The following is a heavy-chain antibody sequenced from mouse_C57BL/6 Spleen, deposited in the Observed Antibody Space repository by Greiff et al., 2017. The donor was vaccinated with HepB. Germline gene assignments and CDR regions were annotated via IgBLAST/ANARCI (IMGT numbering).Heavy chain of an antibody. CDR1: GFTFSSYA. D-gene: IGHD2-4*01. CDR2: ISSGGDYI. Sequence: EVKLVESGEGLVKPGGSLKLSCAASGFTFSSYAMSWVRLTPEKRLEWVAYISSGGDYIYYADTVKGRFTISRDNARNTLYLQMSSLKSEDTAMYYCTREGYYDSFAYWGQGTLVTVSA. CDR3: TREGYYDSFAY. V-gene: IGHV5-9-1*02. J-gene: IGHJ3*01.